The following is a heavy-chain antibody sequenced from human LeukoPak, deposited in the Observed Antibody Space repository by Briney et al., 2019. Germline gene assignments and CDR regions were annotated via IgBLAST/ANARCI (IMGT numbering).Heavy chain of an antibody. CDR3: AKRYGSMPVDY. V-gene: IGHV3-9*01. CDR2: ISWNSGSI. Sequence: GGSLRLSCAASGFTFDDYAMHWVRQAPGKGLEWVSGISWNSGSIGYADSVKGRFTISRDNAKNSLYLQMNSLRAEDTAVYYCAKRYGSMPVDYWGQGTLVTVSS. D-gene: IGHD2-2*01. J-gene: IGHJ4*02. CDR1: GFTFDDYA.